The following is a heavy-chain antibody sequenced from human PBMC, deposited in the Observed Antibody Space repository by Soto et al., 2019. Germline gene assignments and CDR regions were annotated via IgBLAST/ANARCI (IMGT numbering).Heavy chain of an antibody. Sequence: PGGSLRLSCAASGFTFNNYYLAWIRRAPGKGLEWVSYVSGSGSIGYADSVKGRFTISRDNAKNSLYLQMNSLRAEDTALYYCAKDIAAAQRDAFDIWGQGTMVTVSS. V-gene: IGHV3-9*01. CDR1: GFTFNNYY. D-gene: IGHD6-13*01. J-gene: IGHJ3*02. CDR2: VSGSGSI. CDR3: AKDIAAAQRDAFDI.